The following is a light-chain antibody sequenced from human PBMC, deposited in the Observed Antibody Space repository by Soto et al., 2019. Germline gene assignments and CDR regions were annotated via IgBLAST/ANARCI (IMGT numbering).Light chain of an antibody. Sequence: EIVLTQSPATLSSFPGDRVTLSCRASQYINTRLAWYQQKPGQAPRLLIYAASNRATGIPDRFSGSGSGTDFTLTISRLEPEDFAVYYCQQYSSSPPITFGQGTRLEI. CDR1: QYINTR. CDR2: AAS. J-gene: IGKJ5*01. CDR3: QQYSSSPPIT. V-gene: IGKV3-20*01.